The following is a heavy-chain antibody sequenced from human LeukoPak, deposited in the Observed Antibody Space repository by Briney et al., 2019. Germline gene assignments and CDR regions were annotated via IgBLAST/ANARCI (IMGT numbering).Heavy chain of an antibody. CDR2: IYYTGST. V-gene: IGHV4-61*01. D-gene: IGHD6-19*01. CDR3: ARAATQWLIPVWFDP. CDR1: GDSVTSGSYY. Sequence: PSETLSLTCTVSGDSVTSGSYYWSWIRQPPGKGLEWIGYIYYTGSTNYNPSLKSRATISVDTSKNQFSLKLSSVTAADTAVYYCARAATQWLIPVWFDPWGQGTLVTVSS. J-gene: IGHJ5*02.